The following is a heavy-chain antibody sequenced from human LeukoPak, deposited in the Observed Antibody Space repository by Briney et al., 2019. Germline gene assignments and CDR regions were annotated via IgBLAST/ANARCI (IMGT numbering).Heavy chain of an antibody. Sequence: GGSLRLSCAASGFTFSGSAMHWVRQASGKGLEWVGRIRSKANSYATAYAASVKGRFTISRDDSKNTAYLQMNSLKTEDTAVYYCTSQSPPFDYWGQGTLVTVSS. V-gene: IGHV3-73*01. J-gene: IGHJ4*02. CDR1: GFTFSGSA. CDR3: TSQSPPFDY. CDR2: IRSKANSYAT.